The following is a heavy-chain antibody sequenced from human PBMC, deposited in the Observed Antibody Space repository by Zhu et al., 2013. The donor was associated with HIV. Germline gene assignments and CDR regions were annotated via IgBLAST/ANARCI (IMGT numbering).Heavy chain of an antibody. Sequence: QVQLVQSGAEVKKPGASVKVPCRASGYTFTDYYIQWVRQAPGQGLEWMGWINPKSGGTNYAQKSQGRVTMTRDTSINTAYMELSRLRSDDTAVYYCARGGEGHDVFDIWGHGTMVTVSS. V-gene: IGHV1-2*02. CDR1: GYTFTDYY. CDR2: INPKSGGT. D-gene: IGHD4-17*01. J-gene: IGHJ3*02. CDR3: ARGGEGHDVFDI.